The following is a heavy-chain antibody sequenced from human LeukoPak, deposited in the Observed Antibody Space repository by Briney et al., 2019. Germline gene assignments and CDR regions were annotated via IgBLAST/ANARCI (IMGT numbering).Heavy chain of an antibody. D-gene: IGHD6-13*01. CDR1: GFTFSKAW. J-gene: IGHJ3*02. CDR3: AKGSSRYSSSWNALGLRRTKDAFDI. V-gene: IGHV3-15*01. Sequence: NPGGSLRPSCAASGFTFSKAWMSWVRQAPGKGLEWVGRIKSNPDGGTTEYAAPVKGRFTISRDDSKNTLYLQMNSLRGEDTAVYYCAKGSSRYSSSWNALGLRRTKDAFDIWGQGTMVTVSS. CDR2: IKSNPDGGTT.